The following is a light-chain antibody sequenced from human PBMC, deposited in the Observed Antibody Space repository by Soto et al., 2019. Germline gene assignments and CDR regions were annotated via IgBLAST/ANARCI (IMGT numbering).Light chain of an antibody. V-gene: IGKV1-5*03. J-gene: IGKJ2*02. CDR1: QSINSW. Sequence: DTQMTQSPPTLSASVGDRVTITCRASQSINSWLAWYQQKPGKAPKLLIYKASNLESGVPSRFSGSASGTEFTLTISSLQPDDLATYYCQQYNGYSGTFGQGTKVEIK. CDR3: QQYNGYSGT. CDR2: KAS.